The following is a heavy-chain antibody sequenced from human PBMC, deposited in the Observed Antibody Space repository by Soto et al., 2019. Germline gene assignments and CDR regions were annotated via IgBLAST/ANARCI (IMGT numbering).Heavy chain of an antibody. CDR2: TSGSGSYI. J-gene: IGHJ4*02. Sequence: LRLSCAASGFTFSRYHMPWVRQAPGKGLEWVSATSGSGSYIYYADSVKGRFTISRDNAKNSLFLQMDSLRAEDTALYYCTRAAWFPYLSFYWGQGALVTVSS. D-gene: IGHD3-10*01. CDR3: TRAAWFPYLSFY. V-gene: IGHV3-21*01. CDR1: GFTFSRYH.